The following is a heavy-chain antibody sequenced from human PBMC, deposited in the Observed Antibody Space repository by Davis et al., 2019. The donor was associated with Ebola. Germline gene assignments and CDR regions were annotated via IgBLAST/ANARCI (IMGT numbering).Heavy chain of an antibody. V-gene: IGHV4-38-2*02. CDR1: GYSISSGYY. CDR2: IYHSGCT. D-gene: IGHD3-22*01. Sequence: PSETLSLTCTVSGYSISSGYYWGWTWQHPGKGLEWIGNIYHSGCTYYNPSLKSRVTISVDTSKNQFSLNLSSVTAADTAVYYCASSLYHSSPFDYWGQGTRVTVSS. J-gene: IGHJ4*02. CDR3: ASSLYHSSPFDY.